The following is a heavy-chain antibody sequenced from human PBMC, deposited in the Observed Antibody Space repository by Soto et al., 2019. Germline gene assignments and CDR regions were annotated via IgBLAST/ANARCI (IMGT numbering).Heavy chain of an antibody. CDR3: ARVTYYYDSSGYSPYYYGMDV. J-gene: IGHJ6*02. CDR1: GFTVSSNY. CDR2: IYSGGST. D-gene: IGHD3-22*01. Sequence: GGSLRLSCAASGFTVSSNYMSWVRQAPGKGLEWVSVIYSGGSTYYADSVKGRFTISRDNSKNTLYLQMDSLRAEDTAVYYCARVTYYYDSSGYSPYYYGMDVWGQGTTVTVSS. V-gene: IGHV3-53*01.